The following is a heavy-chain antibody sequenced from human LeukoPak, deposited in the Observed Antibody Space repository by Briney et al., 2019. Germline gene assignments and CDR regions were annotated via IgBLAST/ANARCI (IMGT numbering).Heavy chain of an antibody. CDR1: GGSFRPYY. CDR2: IYYSGSS. J-gene: IGHJ4*02. V-gene: IGHV4-59*01. Sequence: SETLSLTCTVSGGSFRPYYWSWIRQPPGKGLEWIGYIYYSGSSNYNPSFKSRVTMSVDTSKKQFSLRVSSVTAADTAVYYCARTEYYFDHWGQGTLVTVSS. CDR3: ARTEYYFDH. D-gene: IGHD3-10*01.